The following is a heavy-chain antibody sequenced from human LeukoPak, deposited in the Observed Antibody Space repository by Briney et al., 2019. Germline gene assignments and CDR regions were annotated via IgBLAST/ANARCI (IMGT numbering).Heavy chain of an antibody. CDR2: IRYDGSNK. Sequence: GGSLRLSCAASGFTFSSYGMHWVRQAPGKGLEWVAFIRYDGSNKYHADSVKGRFTISRDNSKNTLYLQMNSLRAEDTAVYYCAKGLRYFDWLLHWGQGTLVTVSS. CDR1: GFTFSSYG. J-gene: IGHJ4*02. V-gene: IGHV3-30*02. CDR3: AKGLRYFDWLLH. D-gene: IGHD3-9*01.